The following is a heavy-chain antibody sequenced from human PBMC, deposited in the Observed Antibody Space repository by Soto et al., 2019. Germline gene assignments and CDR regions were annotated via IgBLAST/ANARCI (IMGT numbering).Heavy chain of an antibody. V-gene: IGHV3-11*01. CDR2: ISDSSRTI. CDR1: GFTFSDFY. J-gene: IGHJ2*01. CDR3: ARVQYFGWYFDL. Sequence: QVQLVDSGGGLVKPGGSVRLFCAASGFTFSDFYMTWIRQAPGKGLEWLSYISDSSRTIFYADSVKGRFTISRDNAKNSLYLQMNSLRAEDTAVYYCARVQYFGWYFDLWGRGTLVTVSS. D-gene: IGHD3-10*01.